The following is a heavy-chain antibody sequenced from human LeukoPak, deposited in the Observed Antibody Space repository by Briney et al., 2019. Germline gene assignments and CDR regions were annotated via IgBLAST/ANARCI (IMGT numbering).Heavy chain of an antibody. J-gene: IGHJ5*02. V-gene: IGHV3-66*01. Sequence: GGSLRLSCAASGFTFSSYAMSWVRQAPGKGLEWVSVIYSGGSTYYADSVKGRFTISRDNSKNTLYLQMNSLRAEDTAVYYCARDRGNMVRASNGWFDPWGQGTLVTVSS. D-gene: IGHD3-10*01. CDR3: ARDRGNMVRASNGWFDP. CDR1: GFTFSSYA. CDR2: IYSGGST.